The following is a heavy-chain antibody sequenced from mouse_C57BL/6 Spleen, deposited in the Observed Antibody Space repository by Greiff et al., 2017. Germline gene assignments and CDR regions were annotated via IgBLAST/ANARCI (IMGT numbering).Heavy chain of an antibody. CDR3: TTLYYYGKPFDY. D-gene: IGHD1-1*01. V-gene: IGHV1-15*01. CDR1: GYTFTDYE. CDR2: IDPETGGT. J-gene: IGHJ2*01. Sequence: VQLQQSGAELVRPGASVTLSCKASGYTFTDYEMHWVKQTPVHGLEWIGAIDPETGGTAYNQKFKGKAILTADKSSSTAYMELRSLTSEDSAVYYCTTLYYYGKPFDYWGQGTTLTVSS.